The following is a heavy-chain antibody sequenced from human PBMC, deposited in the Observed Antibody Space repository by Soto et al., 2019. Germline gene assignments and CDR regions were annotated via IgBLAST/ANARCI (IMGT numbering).Heavy chain of an antibody. CDR1: GFTFTFA. D-gene: IGHD2-15*01. Sequence: EVQLLESGGGLVQPGGSLRLSCSASGFTFTFAMSWVRQAPGKGLEWVSAISGSGDDTHYADSVKGRFLISRDNPKNMLFLQMNSLRAEDTAIYYCAKIAGVAPPDTFDVWGPGTMVTVSS. CDR3: AKIAGVAPPDTFDV. V-gene: IGHV3-23*01. J-gene: IGHJ3*01. CDR2: ISGSGDDT.